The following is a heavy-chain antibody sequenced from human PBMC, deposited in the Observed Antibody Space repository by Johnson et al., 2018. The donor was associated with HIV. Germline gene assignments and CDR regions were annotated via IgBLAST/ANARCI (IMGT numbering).Heavy chain of an antibody. CDR1: GFTFNDHW. D-gene: IGHD3-22*01. J-gene: IGHJ3*02. V-gene: IGHV3-74*01. Sequence: VQLVESGGGLVQPGGSLRLSCGASGFTFNDHWMQWVRQAPGKGLVWVSRINGDGSRTSYADSVKGRFTISRDNSKNTLYLQMNSLRAEDTAVYYCARDRPIAPFDIWGQGTMVTVSS. CDR3: ARDRPIAPFDI. CDR2: INGDGSRT.